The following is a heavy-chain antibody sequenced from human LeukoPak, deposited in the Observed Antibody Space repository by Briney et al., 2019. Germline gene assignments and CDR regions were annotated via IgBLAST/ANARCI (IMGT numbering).Heavy chain of an antibody. CDR1: GYTSTSYD. J-gene: IGHJ4*02. Sequence: ASVKVSCKASGYTSTSYDINWVRQATGQGLEWMGWMNPNSGNTGYAQKFQGRVTMTRNTSISTAYMELSSLKSEDTAVYYCARDYGDRVINFDYWGQGTLVTVSP. CDR2: MNPNSGNT. D-gene: IGHD4-17*01. V-gene: IGHV1-8*01. CDR3: ARDYGDRVINFDY.